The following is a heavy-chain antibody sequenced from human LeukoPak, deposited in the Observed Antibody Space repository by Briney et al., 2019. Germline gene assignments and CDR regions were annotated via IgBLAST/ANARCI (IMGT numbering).Heavy chain of an antibody. CDR3: ARNPGRGFYYYYYMDV. Sequence: GGSLRLSCAASGFTVSSNEMSWVRQAPGKGLEWVSSISGGSTYYADSRKGRFTISRDNSKNTLHLQMNSLRAEDTAVYYCARNPGRGFYYYYYMDVWGKGTTVTVSS. CDR2: ISGGST. J-gene: IGHJ6*03. D-gene: IGHD6-25*01. V-gene: IGHV3-38-3*01. CDR1: GFTVSSNE.